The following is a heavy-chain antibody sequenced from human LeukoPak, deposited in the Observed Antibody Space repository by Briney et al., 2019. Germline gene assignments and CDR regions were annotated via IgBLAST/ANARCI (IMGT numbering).Heavy chain of an antibody. J-gene: IGHJ4*02. CDR1: GGTFSSYA. Sequence: ASVKVSCTASGGTFSSYAISWVRQAPGQGLEWMGGIIPILGTANYAQKFQGRVTITTDESTSTAYMELSSLRSEDTAVYYCAREFYDSSGYYFPYWGQGTLVTVSS. CDR2: IIPILGTA. CDR3: AREFYDSSGYYFPY. D-gene: IGHD3-22*01. V-gene: IGHV1-69*05.